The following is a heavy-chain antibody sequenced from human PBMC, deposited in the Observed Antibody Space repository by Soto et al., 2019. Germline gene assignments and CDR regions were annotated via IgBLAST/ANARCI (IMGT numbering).Heavy chain of an antibody. CDR3: GRGGAGFYLHFRGRYSPGVFVV. D-gene: IGHD3-10*01. J-gene: IGHJ3*01. CDR2: ISSGCSTK. Sequence: RRLSCAASGLVFSDHYMSWIRQAPGKGLEWVSYISSGCSTKYYADSVKGRFTISRDNAKNSLSLQLSSLRAEDTAIYYCGRGGAGFYLHFRGRYSPGVFVVWGQGIMVTV. CDR1: GLVFSDHY. V-gene: IGHV3-11*01.